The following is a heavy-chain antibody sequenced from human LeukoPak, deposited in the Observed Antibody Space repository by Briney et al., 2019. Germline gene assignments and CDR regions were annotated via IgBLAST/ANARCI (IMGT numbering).Heavy chain of an antibody. Sequence: GGSLRLSCAASGFTFSSYGMHWVRQAPGKGLEWVAVIWYDGSNKYYADSVKGRFTTSRDNSKNTLYLQMNSLRAEDTAVYYCAREYIAAALSHYYYYGMDVWGQGTTVTVSS. CDR1: GFTFSSYG. CDR3: AREYIAAALSHYYYYGMDV. V-gene: IGHV3-33*01. J-gene: IGHJ6*02. CDR2: IWYDGSNK. D-gene: IGHD6-13*01.